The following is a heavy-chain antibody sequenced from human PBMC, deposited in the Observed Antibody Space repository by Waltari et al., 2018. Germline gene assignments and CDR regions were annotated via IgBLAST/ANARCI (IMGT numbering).Heavy chain of an antibody. CDR2: ISSNGGST. J-gene: IGHJ4*02. Sequence: EVQLVESGGGLVQPGGSLRLSCAASGFTFSSYAMHCVRQAPGKGLEYVSAISSNGGSTYYANSVKGRFTISRDNSKNTLYLQMGSLRAEDMAVYYCARGSSSWYAPGPHDYWGQGTLVTVSS. D-gene: IGHD6-13*01. V-gene: IGHV3-64*01. CDR1: GFTFSSYA. CDR3: ARGSSSWYAPGPHDY.